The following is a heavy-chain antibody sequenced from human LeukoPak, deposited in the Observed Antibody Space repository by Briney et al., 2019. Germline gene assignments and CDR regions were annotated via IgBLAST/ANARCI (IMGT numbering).Heavy chain of an antibody. CDR2: IIPTLGIA. Sequence: SAKVSCKASGGTFSSYAISWVRQAPGQGLEWMGRIIPTLGIANYAQKFQGRVTITADKSTSTAYMELSSLRSEDTAVYYCARGSVASPYYYYGMDVWGQGTTVTVSS. CDR3: ARGSVASPYYYYGMDV. D-gene: IGHD2-15*01. CDR1: GGTFSSYA. V-gene: IGHV1-69*04. J-gene: IGHJ6*02.